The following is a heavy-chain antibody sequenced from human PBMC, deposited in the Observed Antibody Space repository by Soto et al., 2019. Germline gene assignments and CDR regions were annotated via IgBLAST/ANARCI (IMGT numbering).Heavy chain of an antibody. D-gene: IGHD3-16*02. V-gene: IGHV3-30*18. CDR3: AKDRSDYVWGSYRYSFDY. CDR1: GFTFSSYG. Sequence: QVQLVESGGGVVQPGRSLRLSCAASGFTFSSYGMHWVRQAPGKGLEWVAVLSYDGSNKYYADSVKGRFTISRDNSKNTPYLQMNSLRAEDTAVYYCAKDRSDYVWGSYRYSFDYWGQGTLVTVST. J-gene: IGHJ4*02. CDR2: LSYDGSNK.